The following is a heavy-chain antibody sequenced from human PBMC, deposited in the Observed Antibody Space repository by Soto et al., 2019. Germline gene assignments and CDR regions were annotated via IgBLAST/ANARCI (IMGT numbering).Heavy chain of an antibody. D-gene: IGHD3-3*01. CDR3: ARGTICLVVIITPLDFVD. CDR1: GYTFTSYG. Sequence: ASVKVSCKASGYTFTSYGISWVRQAPGQGLEWMGWISAYNGNTNYAQKLQGRVTMTTDTSTSTAYMELRSLRSDDTAVYYCARGTICLVVIITPLDFVDWGQGILVTVFS. V-gene: IGHV1-18*01. CDR2: ISAYNGNT. J-gene: IGHJ4*02.